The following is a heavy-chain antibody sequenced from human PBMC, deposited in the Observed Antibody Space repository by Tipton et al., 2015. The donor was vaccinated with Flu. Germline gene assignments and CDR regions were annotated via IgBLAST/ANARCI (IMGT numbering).Heavy chain of an antibody. CDR2: IYYSGST. J-gene: IGHJ4*02. D-gene: IGHD1/OR15-1a*01. CDR1: GGSISSSY. V-gene: IGHV4-59*01. Sequence: GLVKPSETLSLTCTVSGGSISSSYWSWIRQPPGKGLEWIGYIYYSGSTNYNPSLKSRVTISIDTSKNQFSLNLSSVTAADTAVYYCARGRVTGTDYWGQGTLVTVSS. CDR3: ARGRVTGTDY.